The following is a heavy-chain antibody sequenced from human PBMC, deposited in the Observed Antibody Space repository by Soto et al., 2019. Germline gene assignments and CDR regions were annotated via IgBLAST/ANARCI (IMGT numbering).Heavy chain of an antibody. Sequence: GGSLRLSCAASGFTFSSYSMNWVRQAPGKGLEWVSSISSSSSYIYYADSVKGRFTISRDNAKNSLYLQMNSLRAEDTAVYYCARVRGCSGGSCPPTGGMDVWGQGTTVTVS. CDR2: ISSSSSYI. V-gene: IGHV3-21*01. CDR1: GFTFSSYS. J-gene: IGHJ6*02. CDR3: ARVRGCSGGSCPPTGGMDV. D-gene: IGHD2-15*01.